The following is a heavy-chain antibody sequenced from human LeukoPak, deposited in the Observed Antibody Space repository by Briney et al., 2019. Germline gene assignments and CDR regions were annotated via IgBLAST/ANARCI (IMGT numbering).Heavy chain of an antibody. CDR3: ARDPSSFGLDV. D-gene: IGHD6-6*01. CDR2: IYSGGST. V-gene: IGHV3-66*01. Sequence: GGSLRLSCAASGFTVSSNHMSWVRQAPAKGLEWVSIIYSGGSTYYADSVKGRFTISRDNSKNTLYLQMNGLRVEDTAVYYCARDPSSFGLDVWGQGTTVTVSS. J-gene: IGHJ6*02. CDR1: GFTVSSNH.